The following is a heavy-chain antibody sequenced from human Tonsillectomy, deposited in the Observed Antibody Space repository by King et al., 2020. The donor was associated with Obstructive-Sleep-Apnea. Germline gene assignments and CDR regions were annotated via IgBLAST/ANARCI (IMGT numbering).Heavy chain of an antibody. D-gene: IGHD5-12*01. J-gene: IGHJ3*02. CDR1: GFTFSSYA. Sequence: VQLVESGGGLVQPGKSLRLSCVGSGFTFSSYAMSWVRQAPGKGLQWVSSISRNGGSAYYADSVRGRFTLSKDNPKNTLHLQMNSLRVEDTAVYFCAKTNGGYDLGDAFDMWGQGTMVTVSS. CDR3: AKTNGGYDLGDAFDM. V-gene: IGHV3-23*04. CDR2: ISRNGGSA.